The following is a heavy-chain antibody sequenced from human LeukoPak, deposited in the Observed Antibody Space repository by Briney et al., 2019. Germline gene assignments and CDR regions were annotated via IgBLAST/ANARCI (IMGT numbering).Heavy chain of an antibody. J-gene: IGHJ4*02. D-gene: IGHD1-20*01. CDR3: ARGVVRNWNDVGYFDY. Sequence: GESLKISCKGSGYGFTSYWIGWVRQMPGKGLEWMGIIYPGDSDTRYSPSFQGQVTISADKSISTAYLQWSSLKASDTAMYYCARGVVRNWNDVGYFDYWGQGTLVTVSS. CDR2: IYPGDSDT. V-gene: IGHV5-51*01. CDR1: GYGFTSYW.